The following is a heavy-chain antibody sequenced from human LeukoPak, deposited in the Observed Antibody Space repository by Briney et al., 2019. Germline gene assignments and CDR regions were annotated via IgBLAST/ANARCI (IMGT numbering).Heavy chain of an antibody. J-gene: IGHJ4*02. CDR3: ARELYGGNSSPFDY. D-gene: IGHD4-23*01. CDR1: GFTFSSYG. V-gene: IGHV3-33*01. CDR2: IWYDGSNK. Sequence: GGSLRLSCAASGFTFSSYGMHWVRQAPGKGLEWVAVIWYDGSNKYYADSVKGRFTISRDNSKNTLYLQMNSLRAEDTAVYYCARELYGGNSSPFDYWGQGTLVTVSS.